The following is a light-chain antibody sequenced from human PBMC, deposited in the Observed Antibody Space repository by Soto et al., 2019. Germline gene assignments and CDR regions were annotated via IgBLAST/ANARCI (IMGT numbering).Light chain of an antibody. CDR2: KAS. J-gene: IGKJ1*01. CDR1: QSISTW. Sequence: DIQMTQSPSTLSASAGDRVTITCRASQSISTWLAWYQQKPGKAPKLLIYKASTLESGVPPRFSGSGSGTEFTLTISSLQPDDFATYYCQQYNTYRTFGQGTRVEVK. CDR3: QQYNTYRT. V-gene: IGKV1-5*03.